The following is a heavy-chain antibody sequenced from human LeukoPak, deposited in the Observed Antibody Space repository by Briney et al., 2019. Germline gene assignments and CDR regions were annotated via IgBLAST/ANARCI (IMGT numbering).Heavy chain of an antibody. CDR1: GNYW. CDR2: INSDGSWT. J-gene: IGHJ4*02. D-gene: IGHD2/OR15-2a*01. V-gene: IGHV3-74*01. CDR3: VSFYETY. Sequence: GGSLRLSCAASGNYWMHWVRQAPGKGLVWVSHINSDGSWTSYADSVKGRFTISKDNAKNTVYLQVNSLRAEDTAVYYCVSFYETYWGRGTLVTVSS.